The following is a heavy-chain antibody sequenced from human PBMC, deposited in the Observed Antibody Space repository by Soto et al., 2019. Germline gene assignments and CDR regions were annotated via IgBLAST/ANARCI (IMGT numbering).Heavy chain of an antibody. D-gene: IGHD6-19*01. J-gene: IGHJ4*02. V-gene: IGHV3-30*18. Sequence: QVQLVESGGGVVQPGKSMRLSCAAAGFIFRSYGVHWVRQAPGKGLEWVAVISHDGSHAYYADAVTGRFTISRDNAKNTVYLQMNSLRAEDTAVYYCAKQGIEVAGTDYFDYWGQGALVTVAS. CDR1: GFIFRSYG. CDR2: ISHDGSHA. CDR3: AKQGIEVAGTDYFDY.